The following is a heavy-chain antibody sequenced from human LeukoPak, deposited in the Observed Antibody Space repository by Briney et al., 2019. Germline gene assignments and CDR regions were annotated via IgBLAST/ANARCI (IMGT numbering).Heavy chain of an antibody. CDR2: INPNSGGT. D-gene: IGHD6-19*01. CDR3: ARRHSSGWNDY. Sequence: ASVKVSCKASGYTFTGYYMHWVRQAPGQGLEWMGWINPNSGGTNYAQKFQGWVTMTRDTSNSTAYMELSRLRSDDTAVYYCARRHSSGWNDYWGQGTLVTVSS. J-gene: IGHJ4*02. V-gene: IGHV1-2*04. CDR1: GYTFTGYY.